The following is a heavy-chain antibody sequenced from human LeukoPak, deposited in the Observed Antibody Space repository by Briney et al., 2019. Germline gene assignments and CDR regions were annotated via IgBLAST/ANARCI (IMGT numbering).Heavy chain of an antibody. CDR1: GITFSSHW. CDR2: TNSDGSSL. J-gene: IGHJ3*02. V-gene: IGHV3-74*01. D-gene: IGHD3-10*01. CDR3: ARDPHGGFWGDYVSGGLHDAFDI. Sequence: GGSLRLSCAASGITFSSHWMHWVRQAPGKGLVWVSRTNSDGSSLSYADSVKGRFTISRDNAKNTLYLQMNSLRAEDTAVYYCARDPHGGFWGDYVSGGLHDAFDIWGQGTMVTVSS.